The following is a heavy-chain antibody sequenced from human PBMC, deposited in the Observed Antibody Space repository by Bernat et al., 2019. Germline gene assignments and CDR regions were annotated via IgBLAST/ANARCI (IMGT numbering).Heavy chain of an antibody. CDR2: RKTNTGNP. V-gene: IGHV7-4-1*01. Sequence: GKRGKEGEEGKKRGEEGKVSCKEEGEKGKSEERKWVRQAPGQGGEGRGGRKTNTGNPTYAQGFTGRFVFSLDTSVSTAYLQICSLKAEDTAVYYCARDSVVTPGEFDYWGQGTLVTVSS. CDR1: GEKGKSEE. CDR3: ARDSVVTPGEFDY. J-gene: IGHJ4*02. D-gene: IGHD4-23*01.